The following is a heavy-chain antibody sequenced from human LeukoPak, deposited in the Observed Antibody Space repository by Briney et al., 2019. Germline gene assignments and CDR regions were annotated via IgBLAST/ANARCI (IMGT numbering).Heavy chain of an antibody. CDR2: IWYDGSNI. D-gene: IGHD2-2*01. J-gene: IGHJ3*02. Sequence: GGSLRLSCAASGFTFSSYGMHWVRQAPGKGLEWVAVIWYDGSNIYYAVSVKGRFHIPRDISKNTLYLKMNSLGAEDTAVYYCAKWAAMGDSHDAFDIWGQGGKVTVS. CDR3: AKWAAMGDSHDAFDI. V-gene: IGHV3-33*06. CDR1: GFTFSSYG.